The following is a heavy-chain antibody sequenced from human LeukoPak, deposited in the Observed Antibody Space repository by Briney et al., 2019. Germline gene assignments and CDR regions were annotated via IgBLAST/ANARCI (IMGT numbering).Heavy chain of an antibody. J-gene: IGHJ5*02. CDR2: MNPNSGNT. CDR1: GYTFTSYD. V-gene: IGHV1-8*01. Sequence: ASVKVSCKASGYTFTSYDINWVRQATGLGLEWMGWMNPNSGNTGYAQKFKGRVTMTRNTSISTAYMELSSLRSEDTAVYYCARDYSSGWYNWFDPWGQGTLVTVSS. CDR3: ARDYSSGWYNWFDP. D-gene: IGHD6-19*01.